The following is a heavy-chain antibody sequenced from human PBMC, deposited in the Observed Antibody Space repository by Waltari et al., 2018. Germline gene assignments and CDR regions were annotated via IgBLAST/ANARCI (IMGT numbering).Heavy chain of an antibody. Sequence: QMQLVESGGGVVQPGRSLRLSCATSGFTFSSYAMHWVRQAPGKGLEWVAVIWYDGTKTYHADSVRGRFSISRDNFQSILYLQMDSLRAEDTAVYYCARFHGRVHYYGMDIWGQGTTVIVSS. V-gene: IGHV3-33*01. CDR2: IWYDGTKT. D-gene: IGHD3-10*01. CDR1: GFTFSSYA. J-gene: IGHJ6*02. CDR3: ARFHGRVHYYGMDI.